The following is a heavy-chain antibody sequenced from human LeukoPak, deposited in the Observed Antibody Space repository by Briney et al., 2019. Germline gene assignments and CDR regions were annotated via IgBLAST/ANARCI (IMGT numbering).Heavy chain of an antibody. CDR2: IIPIFGTA. CDR1: GGTFSSYA. J-gene: IGHJ3*02. D-gene: IGHD3-22*01. Sequence: ASVKVSCKASGGTFSSYAISWVRQAPGQGLEWMGGIIPIFGTANYAQKFQGRVTITTDESTSTAYMELSSLRSEDTAVYYCARVWYDSSGYYIRTDAFDIWGQGTMVTVSS. V-gene: IGHV1-69*05. CDR3: ARVWYDSSGYYIRTDAFDI.